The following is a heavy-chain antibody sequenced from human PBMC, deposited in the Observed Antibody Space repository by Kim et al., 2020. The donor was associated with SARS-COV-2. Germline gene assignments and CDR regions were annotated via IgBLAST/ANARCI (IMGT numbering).Heavy chain of an antibody. CDR2: GGNAK. J-gene: IGHJ5*02. CDR3: ANNWNYDH. D-gene: IGHD1-7*01. V-gene: IGHV3-23*01. Sequence: GGNAKHYADSVKGRFTISRDNSKNTFYLQRNSRRVEDTAIYYCANNWNYDHWGQGILVTVSA.